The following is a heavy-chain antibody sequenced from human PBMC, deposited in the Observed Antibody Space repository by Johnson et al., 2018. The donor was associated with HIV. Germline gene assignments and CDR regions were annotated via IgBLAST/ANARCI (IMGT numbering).Heavy chain of an antibody. D-gene: IGHD1-1*01. CDR3: AAPPERTGADDAFDI. V-gene: IGHV3-30*03. CDR2: ISNYGSDK. J-gene: IGHJ3*02. CDR1: GFTFSSYG. Sequence: QVQLVESGGGVVQPGRSLRLSCVVSGFTFSSYGMHWVRQAPGKGLEWVAVISNYGSDKWYADSVKGRFTISRDNSKNTLYLQMNSLRAEDTAVYYCAAPPERTGADDAFDIWGQGTMVTVSS.